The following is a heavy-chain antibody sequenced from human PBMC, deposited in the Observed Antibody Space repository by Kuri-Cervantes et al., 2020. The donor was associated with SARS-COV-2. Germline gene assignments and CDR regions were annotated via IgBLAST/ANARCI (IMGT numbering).Heavy chain of an antibody. D-gene: IGHD2-21*01. Sequence: ASVKVSCKASGGTFSSYTISWVRQAPGQGLEWMGIINPSGGSTSYAQKFQGRVTMTRDTSTSTVYMELSSLTSEDTAIYYCYCAPKEGFDYWGQGTLVTVSS. CDR2: INPSGGST. J-gene: IGHJ4*02. V-gene: IGHV1-46*01. CDR3: YCAPKEGFDY. CDR1: GGTFSSYT.